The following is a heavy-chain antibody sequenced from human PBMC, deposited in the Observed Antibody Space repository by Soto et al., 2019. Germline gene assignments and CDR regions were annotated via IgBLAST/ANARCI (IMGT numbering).Heavy chain of an antibody. CDR3: AKGGSAYCSGGSCYHPFDY. CDR1: GFIFSTYA. J-gene: IGHJ4*02. D-gene: IGHD2-15*01. CDR2: ISGSGGGT. Sequence: WGSLRLSCAASGFIFSTYAMSWVRQAPGKGLEWVSTISGSGGGTYYADSVKGRFTISRDNSKNTLYLQMNGLRAEDTAVYYCAKGGSAYCSGGSCYHPFDYWGQGTQVTVSS. V-gene: IGHV3-23*01.